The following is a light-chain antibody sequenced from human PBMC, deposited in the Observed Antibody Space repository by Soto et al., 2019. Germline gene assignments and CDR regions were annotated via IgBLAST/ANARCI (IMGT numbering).Light chain of an antibody. Sequence: IQMTQSPSTLSASVGDRVTITCRASQSTSSWLAWYQQKPGKAPKLLIYDSSSLESGVPSRFSGSGSGTEFTLTTSSLQPDDFATYYCQQYNSYPYTFGQGTKVDIK. J-gene: IGKJ2*01. V-gene: IGKV1-5*01. CDR2: DSS. CDR3: QQYNSYPYT. CDR1: QSTSSW.